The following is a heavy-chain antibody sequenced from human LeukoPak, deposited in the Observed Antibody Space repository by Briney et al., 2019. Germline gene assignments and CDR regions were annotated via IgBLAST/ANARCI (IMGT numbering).Heavy chain of an antibody. V-gene: IGHV3-7*01. CDR3: ARDGGPFDY. D-gene: IGHD2-15*01. CDR2: IKQDGSEK. Sequence: PGGSLRLPCAASGFTFRSYWMSWVRQAPGKGLEWVANIKQDGSEKYYVDSVKGRFTISRDNAKNSVYLQMNSLRAEDTAVYYCARDGGPFDYWGQGTLVTVSS. CDR1: GFTFRSYW. J-gene: IGHJ4*02.